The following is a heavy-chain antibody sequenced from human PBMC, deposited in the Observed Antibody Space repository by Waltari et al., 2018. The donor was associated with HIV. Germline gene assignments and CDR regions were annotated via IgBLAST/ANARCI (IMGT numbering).Heavy chain of an antibody. CDR2: MNPNSGNT. V-gene: IGHV1-8*01. Sequence: QVQLVQSGAEVKKPGASVKVSCKASGYTFTSYDINWVRQATGQGLAWMGWMNPNSGNTGYPQKFQGRVTMTRNTSISTAYMELSSLRSEDTAVYYCARGRVQVRGAMYYFDYWGQGTLVTVSS. D-gene: IGHD3-10*01. CDR1: GYTFTSYD. J-gene: IGHJ4*02. CDR3: ARGRVQVRGAMYYFDY.